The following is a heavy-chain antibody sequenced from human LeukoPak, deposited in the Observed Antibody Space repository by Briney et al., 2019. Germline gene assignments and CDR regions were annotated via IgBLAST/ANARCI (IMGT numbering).Heavy chain of an antibody. Sequence: SETLSLTCTVSGGSISSSSYYWGWIRQPPGKGLEWIGSIYYSGSTYYNPSLKSRVTISVDTSKNQFSLKLSSVTAADTAVYYCARHVYGSGAGPFDCWGQGTLVTVSS. CDR3: ARHVYGSGAGPFDC. D-gene: IGHD3-10*01. CDR2: IYYSGST. V-gene: IGHV4-39*01. CDR1: GGSISSSSYY. J-gene: IGHJ4*02.